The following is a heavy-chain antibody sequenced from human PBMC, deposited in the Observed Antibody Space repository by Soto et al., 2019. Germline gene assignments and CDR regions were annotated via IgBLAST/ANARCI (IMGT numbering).Heavy chain of an antibody. CDR1: GDSISTDY. CDR2: IYYGGST. J-gene: IGHJ4*02. D-gene: IGHD7-27*01. CDR3: AKNWNWGSLVH. Sequence: QVHLQESGPGLVKPSETLSLTCNVSGDSISTDYWSWIRQSPGKGLEWIGFIYYGGSTNYNTSLNSRVTISVDTPKNQFSLKLSSVTAADTAVYYCAKNWNWGSLVHWGQGTLVTVCS. V-gene: IGHV4-59*08.